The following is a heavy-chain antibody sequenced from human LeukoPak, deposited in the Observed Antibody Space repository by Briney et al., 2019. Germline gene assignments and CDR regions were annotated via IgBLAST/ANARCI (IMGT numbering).Heavy chain of an antibody. V-gene: IGHV4-34*01. Sequence: SETLSLTCAVYGGSFSGYYWSWIRQPPGKGLEWIGEINHSGSTNYNPSLKSRVTISVDTSKNQFSLKLSSVTAADTAVYYCAGGARACYYYYMDVWGKGTTVTVSS. CDR3: AGGARACYYYYMDV. J-gene: IGHJ6*03. D-gene: IGHD6-6*01. CDR1: GGSFSGYY. CDR2: INHSGST.